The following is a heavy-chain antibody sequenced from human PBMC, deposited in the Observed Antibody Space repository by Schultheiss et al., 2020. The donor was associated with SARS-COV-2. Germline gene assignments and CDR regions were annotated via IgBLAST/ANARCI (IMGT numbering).Heavy chain of an antibody. V-gene: IGHV3-21*01. CDR3: AREVDTAMDTDY. CDR1: GFTFSSYA. Sequence: GGSLRLSCAASGFTFSSYAMNWVRQAPGKGLEWVSSISSSSSYIYYADSVKGRFTISRDNAKNSLYLQMNSLRAEDTAVYYCAREVDTAMDTDYWGQGTLVTVSS. D-gene: IGHD5-18*01. J-gene: IGHJ4*02. CDR2: ISSSSSYI.